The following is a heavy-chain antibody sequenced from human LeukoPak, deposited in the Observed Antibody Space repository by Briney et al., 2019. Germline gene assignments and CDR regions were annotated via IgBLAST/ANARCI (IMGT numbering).Heavy chain of an antibody. CDR3: ARLRFDFWSGYTHPYFDY. Sequence: SETLSLTCAVYGGSFSGYYWSWIHQPPGKGLEWIGEINHSGSTYYNPSLKSRVTISVDTSKIQFSLKLSSVAATDTAVYFCARLRFDFWSGYTHPYFDYWGQGTLVTVSS. J-gene: IGHJ4*02. CDR1: GGSFSGYY. CDR2: INHSGST. V-gene: IGHV4-34*01. D-gene: IGHD3-3*01.